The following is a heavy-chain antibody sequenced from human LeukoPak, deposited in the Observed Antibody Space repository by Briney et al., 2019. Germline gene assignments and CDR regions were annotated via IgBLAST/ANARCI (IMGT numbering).Heavy chain of an antibody. Sequence: KPSETLSLTCTVSGGSISSYYWSWIRQPPGKGLEWIGYIYYSGSTNYNPSLKSRVTISVDTSKNQFSLKLSSVTAADTAVYYCARKKQLWSNSWALLYWGQGTLVTVSS. V-gene: IGHV4-59*08. CDR2: IYYSGST. CDR1: GGSISSYY. CDR3: ARKKQLWSNSWALLY. J-gene: IGHJ4*02. D-gene: IGHD5-18*01.